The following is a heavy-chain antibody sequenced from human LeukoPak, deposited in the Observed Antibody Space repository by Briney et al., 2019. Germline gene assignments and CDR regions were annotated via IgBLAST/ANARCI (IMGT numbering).Heavy chain of an antibody. Sequence: GGSLRLSCAASGFSFGAYGMHWVRQAPGKGLEWVAVIWYDGSKKYYVDSVKGRFTISRDNSKSTLYLQMNSLKAEDTAVYYCTRRDGDNDRGFDFWGQGTLVTVSS. CDR1: GFSFGAYG. CDR3: TRRDGDNDRGFDF. J-gene: IGHJ4*02. D-gene: IGHD4-23*01. V-gene: IGHV3-33*01. CDR2: IWYDGSKK.